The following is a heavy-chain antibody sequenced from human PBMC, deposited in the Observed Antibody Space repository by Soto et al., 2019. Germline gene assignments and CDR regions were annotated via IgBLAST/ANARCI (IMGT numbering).Heavy chain of an antibody. CDR3: ARAQSGYCSGGSCYPDHDAFDI. CDR2: IYHSGST. V-gene: IGHV4-4*02. CDR1: SGSISSSNW. Sequence: QVQLQESGPGLVKPSGTLSLTCAVSSGSISSSNWWSWVRQPPGKGLERIGGIYHSGSTNYNPSLQSRDTTSVDKSKNQFPLKLSSVTAADTAVYYCARAQSGYCSGGSCYPDHDAFDIWGQGTMGTVSS. J-gene: IGHJ3*02. D-gene: IGHD2-15*01.